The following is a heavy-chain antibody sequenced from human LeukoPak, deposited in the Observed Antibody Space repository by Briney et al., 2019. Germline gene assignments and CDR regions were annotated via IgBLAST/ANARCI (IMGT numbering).Heavy chain of an antibody. CDR1: GFTFSSYG. V-gene: IGHV3-33*01. Sequence: GRSLRLSCPASGFTFSSYGMHWVRQAPGKGLEWVAVIWYDGSNKYYADSVKGRFTISRDNSKNTLYLQMNSLRAEDTAVYYCARARQHSSSSKENFDYWGQGTLVTVS. CDR3: ARARQHSSSSKENFDY. J-gene: IGHJ4*02. CDR2: IWYDGSNK. D-gene: IGHD6-6*01.